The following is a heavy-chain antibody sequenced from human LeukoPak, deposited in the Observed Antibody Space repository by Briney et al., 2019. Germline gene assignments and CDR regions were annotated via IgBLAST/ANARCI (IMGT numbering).Heavy chain of an antibody. J-gene: IGHJ4*02. CDR3: AKDRGLWFGELFREEGYFDY. CDR1: GFTFGSYA. CDR2: ISSSGIGT. D-gene: IGHD3-10*01. Sequence: GGSLRLSCAASGFTFGSYAMSWVRQAPGQGLEWVSSISSSGIGTYYADSVTGRFTLSRDNSKNTLYLQMNSLRAEDTAVYYCAKDRGLWFGELFREEGYFDYWGQGTLVTVSS. V-gene: IGHV3-23*01.